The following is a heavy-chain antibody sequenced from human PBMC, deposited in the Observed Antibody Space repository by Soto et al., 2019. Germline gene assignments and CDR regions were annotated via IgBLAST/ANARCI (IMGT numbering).Heavy chain of an antibody. Sequence: GGSLRLSCAASGFTFDDYAMHWVRQAPGKGLEWVSGISWNSGSIGYADSVKGRFTISRDNAKNSLYLQMNSLRAEDTALYYCAKGRYCSGGSCIWGIDYWGQGTLVTVSS. CDR2: ISWNSGSI. D-gene: IGHD2-15*01. V-gene: IGHV3-9*01. CDR3: AKGRYCSGGSCIWGIDY. CDR1: GFTFDDYA. J-gene: IGHJ4*02.